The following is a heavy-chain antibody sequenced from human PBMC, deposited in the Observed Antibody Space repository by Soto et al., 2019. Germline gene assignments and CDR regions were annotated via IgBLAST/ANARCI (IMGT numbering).Heavy chain of an antibody. CDR1: GFTFRSYG. CDR3: ARGGCSSASCSDFAL. J-gene: IGHJ4*02. CDR2: IWHDGSDK. Sequence: QVQLVETGGGVVQPGRSLRLSCAVSGFTFRSYGMHWVRQAPGKGLEWVAVIWHDGSDKFYADSVKGRFTVSRDNAKSMLYLQMNSVRAEDTAVYYCARGGCSSASCSDFALWGQGSLVTVSS. D-gene: IGHD2-2*01. V-gene: IGHV3-33*01.